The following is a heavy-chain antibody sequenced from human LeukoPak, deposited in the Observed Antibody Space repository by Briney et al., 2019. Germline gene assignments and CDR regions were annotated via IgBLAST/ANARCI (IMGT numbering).Heavy chain of an antibody. CDR3: ARDRFGIRRDHFDY. Sequence: GGSLRLSCAASGFTFSTYGMHWVRQAPGKGLEWVALIWYDGTNKYYVDSVKGRFTISRDNSKNTLYLQMNSLRAEDTAVYYCARDRFGIRRDHFDYWGQGTLVTVSS. J-gene: IGHJ4*02. CDR1: GFTFSTYG. V-gene: IGHV3-33*01. D-gene: IGHD3-10*01. CDR2: IWYDGTNK.